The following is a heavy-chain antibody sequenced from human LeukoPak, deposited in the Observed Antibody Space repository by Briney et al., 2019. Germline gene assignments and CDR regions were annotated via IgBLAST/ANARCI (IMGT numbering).Heavy chain of an antibody. D-gene: IGHD3-16*02. CDR3: ARWSDMITFGGVIPTTDY. CDR1: GYTFTGYY. J-gene: IGHJ4*02. Sequence: ASAKVSCKASGYTFTGYYMHWVRQAPGQGLEWMGWINPNSGGTNYAQKFQGRVTMTRDTSISTAYMELSRLRSDDTAVYYCARWSDMITFGGVIPTTDYWGQGTLVTVSS. CDR2: INPNSGGT. V-gene: IGHV1-2*02.